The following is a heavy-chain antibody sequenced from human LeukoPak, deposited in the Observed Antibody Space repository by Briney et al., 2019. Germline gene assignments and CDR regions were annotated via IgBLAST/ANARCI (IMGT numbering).Heavy chain of an antibody. CDR2: IYYSGST. Sequence: SETLSLTCTGSGVSISSYYWSWIRQPPGKGLEWVGYIYYSGSTNYNPSLKSRVTISVDTSKNQFSLKLSSVTAADTAVYYCARLAYCSSTSCYIGAFDIWGQGTMVTVSS. CDR1: GVSISSYY. J-gene: IGHJ3*02. V-gene: IGHV4-59*01. CDR3: ARLAYCSSTSCYIGAFDI. D-gene: IGHD2-2*02.